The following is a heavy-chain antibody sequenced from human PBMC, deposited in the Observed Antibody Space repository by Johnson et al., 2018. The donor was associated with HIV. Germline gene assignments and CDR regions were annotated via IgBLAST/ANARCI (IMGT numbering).Heavy chain of an antibody. CDR2: ISYDGSNK. J-gene: IGHJ3*02. Sequence: QVQLVESGGGVVQPGGSLRLSCVGSAFTFSSYAMHWVRQAPGKGLEWVAVISYDGSNKYYADSVKGRLTVSRDNFTNTLHLQMNSLRGEDTAVYSCARDRGWVYVGGNSWNAFDIWGQGTMVTVSS. CDR1: AFTFSSYA. D-gene: IGHD4-23*01. V-gene: IGHV3-30-3*01. CDR3: ARDRGWVYVGGNSWNAFDI.